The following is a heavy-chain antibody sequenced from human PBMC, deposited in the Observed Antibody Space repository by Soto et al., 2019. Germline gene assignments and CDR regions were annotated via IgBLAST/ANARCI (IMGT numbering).Heavy chain of an antibody. Sequence: SETLSLTCTVSGGAISSGGYSWSWIRQLPGKGLKWIGYINYSGSTNYNPSLKSRVSISVDTSKNQFSLKLSSVTAADTAVYYCAREWREDFWSGYRHTPRNRYYYYGMDVWGQGTTVTVSS. J-gene: IGHJ6*02. CDR1: GGAISSGGYS. V-gene: IGHV4-31*03. D-gene: IGHD3-3*01. CDR3: AREWREDFWSGYRHTPRNRYYYYGMDV. CDR2: INYSGST.